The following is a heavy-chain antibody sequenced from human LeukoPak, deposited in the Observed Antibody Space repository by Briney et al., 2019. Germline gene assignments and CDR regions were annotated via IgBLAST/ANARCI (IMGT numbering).Heavy chain of an antibody. D-gene: IGHD5-18*01. J-gene: IGHJ6*02. CDR1: GGSISSYY. CDR3: ARGPTGLFNGYSYGYYYYGMDV. V-gene: IGHV4-4*07. Sequence: PSETLSLTCTVSGGSISSYYWSWIRQPAGKGLEWIGRIYTSGSTNYNPSLKSRVTMSVDTSKNQFSLKLSSVTAADTAVYYCARGPTGLFNGYSYGYYYYGMDVWGQGTTVTVSS. CDR2: IYTSGST.